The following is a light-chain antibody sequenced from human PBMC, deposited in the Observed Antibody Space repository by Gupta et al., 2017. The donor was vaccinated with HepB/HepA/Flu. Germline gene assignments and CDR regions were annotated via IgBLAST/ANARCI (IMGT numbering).Light chain of an antibody. CDR2: RND. CDR3: AAWDDSRSGVV. CDR1: TSTIGTNF. J-gene: IGLJ2*01. Sequence: SVLPHPPSTSGTPAPMVTISCSGSTSTIGTNFVYWYQHLPGTAPKLLMYRNDQRPSGVPDRFSGSKSGTSASLAISGLRAEDEADYYCAAWDDSRSGVVFGGGTKLTVL. V-gene: IGLV1-47*01.